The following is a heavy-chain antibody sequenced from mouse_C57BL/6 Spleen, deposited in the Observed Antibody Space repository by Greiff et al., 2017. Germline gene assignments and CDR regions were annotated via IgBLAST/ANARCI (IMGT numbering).Heavy chain of an antibody. J-gene: IGHJ1*03. CDR3: ARGDYGSSYGYFDV. V-gene: IGHV1-53*01. CDR1: GYTFTSYW. Sequence: VQLKQPGTELVKPGASVKLSCKASGYTFTSYWMHWVKQRPGQGLEWNGNINPSNGGTNYNEKFKSKATLTVDKSSSTAYMQLSSLTSEDSAVYYCARGDYGSSYGYFDVWGTGTTVTVSS. D-gene: IGHD1-1*01. CDR2: INPSNGGT.